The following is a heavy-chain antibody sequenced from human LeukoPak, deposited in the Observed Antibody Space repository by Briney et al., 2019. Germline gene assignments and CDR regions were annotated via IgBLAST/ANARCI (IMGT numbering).Heavy chain of an antibody. D-gene: IGHD3-22*01. CDR2: ISYDGSNK. CDR3: ARDYYDSSGYYYGGW. J-gene: IGHJ4*02. CDR1: GFTFSSYA. Sequence: PGRSLRLSCAASGFTFSSYAMHWVRQAPGKGLEWVAVISYDGSNKYYADSVKGRFTISRDNSKNTLYLQMNSLRAEDTAVYYCARDYYDSSGYYYGGWWGQGTLVTVSS. V-gene: IGHV3-30-3*01.